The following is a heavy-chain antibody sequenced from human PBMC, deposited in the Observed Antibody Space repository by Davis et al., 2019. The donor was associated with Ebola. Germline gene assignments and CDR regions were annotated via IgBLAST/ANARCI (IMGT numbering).Heavy chain of an antibody. CDR2: ISSSSSTI. CDR1: GFTFSSYS. D-gene: IGHD6-19*01. CDR3: ARTGYSSGWYPGWFDP. Sequence: GESLKISCVASGFTFSSYSMNWVRQAPGKGLEWVSYISSSSSTIYYADSVKGRFTISRDNAKNSLYLQMNSLRDEDTAVYYCARTGYSSGWYPGWFDPWGQGTLVTVSS. J-gene: IGHJ5*02. V-gene: IGHV3-48*02.